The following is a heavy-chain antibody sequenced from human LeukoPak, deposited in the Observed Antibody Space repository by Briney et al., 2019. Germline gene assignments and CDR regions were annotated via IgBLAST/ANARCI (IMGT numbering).Heavy chain of an antibody. CDR2: IIPIFGTA. J-gene: IGHJ4*02. V-gene: IGHV1-69*13. D-gene: IGHD3-22*01. CDR3: ARSPEDYYDSSGYYRPFDY. Sequence: ASVKVSCKASGGTFSSYAISWVRQAPGQGLEWMGGIIPIFGTANYAQKFQGRVTITADESTSTAYMELSSPRSEDTAVYYCARSPEDYYDSSGYYRPFDYWGQGTLVTVSS. CDR1: GGTFSSYA.